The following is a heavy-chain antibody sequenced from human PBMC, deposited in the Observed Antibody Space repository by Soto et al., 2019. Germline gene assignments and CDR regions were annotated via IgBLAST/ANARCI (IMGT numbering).Heavy chain of an antibody. J-gene: IGHJ6*02. CDR2: IIPIFGTA. CDR3: ARDGGSGSYGFYYYGMDV. V-gene: IGHV1-69*13. D-gene: IGHD3-10*01. Sequence: SVKVSCKASGGTFSSYAISWVRQAPGQGLEWMGGIIPIFGTANYAQKFQGRVTITADESTSTAYMELSSLRSEDTAVYYFARDGGSGSYGFYYYGMDVWGQGTTVTVSS. CDR1: GGTFSSYA.